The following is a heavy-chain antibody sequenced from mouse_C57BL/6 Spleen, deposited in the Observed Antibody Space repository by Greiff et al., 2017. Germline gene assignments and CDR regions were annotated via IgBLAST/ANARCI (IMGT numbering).Heavy chain of an antibody. J-gene: IGHJ2*01. Sequence: EVKLVESGGGLVQPGGSMKLSCAASGFTFSDAWMDWVRQSPETGLEWVAEIRNKANNHATYYAESVKGRVTISRDDSKSSVYLQMNSLRAEDTGIYYCTRAPTGTGYYFDYWGQGTTLTVSA. V-gene: IGHV6-6*01. D-gene: IGHD4-1*02. CDR1: GFTFSDAW. CDR3: TRAPTGTGYYFDY. CDR2: IRNKANNHAT.